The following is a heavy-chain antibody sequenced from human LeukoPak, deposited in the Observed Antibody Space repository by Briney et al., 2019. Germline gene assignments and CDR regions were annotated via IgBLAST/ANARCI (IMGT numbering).Heavy chain of an antibody. J-gene: IGHJ6*02. CDR2: IYYSGST. CDR1: GGSISSSGYY. CDR3: ARDRDWYGMDV. D-gene: IGHD3/OR15-3a*01. Sequence: SETLSLTCTVSGGSISSSGYYWSWIRQHPGKGLEWIGYIYYSGSTYYNPSLKSRVTISVDTSKNQFSLKLSSVTAADTAVYYCARDRDWYGMDVWGQGTTVTVSS. V-gene: IGHV4-31*03.